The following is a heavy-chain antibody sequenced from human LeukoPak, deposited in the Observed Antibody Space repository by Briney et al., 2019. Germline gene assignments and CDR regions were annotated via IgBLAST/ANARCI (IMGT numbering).Heavy chain of an antibody. CDR1: GFTFSDYA. CDR3: AKTQIMTAITATNFDF. D-gene: IGHD2-21*02. V-gene: IGHV3-30-3*01. CDR2: ISYDGTNK. J-gene: IGHJ4*02. Sequence: PGGSLRLSCAASGFTFSDYAMHWVRQAPGKGLEWVALISYDGTNKYYADSVKGRFTISRDNSKNTLSLQMNSLRAEDTAVYYCAKTQIMTAITATNFDFWGQGTLVTVSS.